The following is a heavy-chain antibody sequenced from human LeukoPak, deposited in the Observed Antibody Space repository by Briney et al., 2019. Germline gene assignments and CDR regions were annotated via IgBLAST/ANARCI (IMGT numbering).Heavy chain of an antibody. Sequence: GRSLRLSCAASGFTFDDYAMHWVRQAPGKGLEGVSGISWNSGSIGYADSVKGRFTISRDNAKNSLYLQMNSLRAEDTALYYCAKDWGVVIMKGVFDYWGQGTLVTVSS. J-gene: IGHJ4*02. CDR3: AKDWGVVIMKGVFDY. D-gene: IGHD3-3*01. CDR2: ISWNSGSI. V-gene: IGHV3-9*01. CDR1: GFTFDDYA.